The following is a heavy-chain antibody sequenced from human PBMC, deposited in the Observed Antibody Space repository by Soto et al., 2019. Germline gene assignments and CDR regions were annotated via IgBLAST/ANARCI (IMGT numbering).Heavy chain of an antibody. Sequence: QVQLVQSGAEVKKPGSSVKVSCKASGGTFSSYAISWVRQAPGQGLEWMGGIIPIFGTANYAQKFQGRVTITADEYTSTAYMELSSLRSEDTAVYYCARLRWVRGVISRYGMDVWGQGTTVTVSS. CDR1: GGTFSSYA. CDR3: ARLRWVRGVISRYGMDV. D-gene: IGHD3-10*01. CDR2: IIPIFGTA. V-gene: IGHV1-69*01. J-gene: IGHJ6*02.